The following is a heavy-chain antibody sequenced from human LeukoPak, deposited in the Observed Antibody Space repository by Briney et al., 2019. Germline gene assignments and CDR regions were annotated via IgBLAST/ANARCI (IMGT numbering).Heavy chain of an antibody. CDR2: TRQVGWSA. V-gene: IGHV3-30*04. CDR1: TFTFSRYS. CDR3: VRDVQGGLIDAFDI. Sequence: GGSLTLSCATSTFTFSRYSMHWVRRPPGKGLEWVAFTRQVGWSAEYTDSVKGRFTVSRDTSKNAMYLQMHSLRVEDTAVYYCVRDVQGGLIDAFDIWGQGTMVTVSS. J-gene: IGHJ3*02. D-gene: IGHD3-16*02.